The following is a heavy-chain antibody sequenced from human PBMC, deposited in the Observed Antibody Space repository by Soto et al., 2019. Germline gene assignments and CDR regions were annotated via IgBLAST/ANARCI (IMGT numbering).Heavy chain of an antibody. V-gene: IGHV3-23*01. CDR3: AKDLAVAGANYYGMDV. D-gene: IGHD6-13*01. CDR1: GFRFSTYA. CDR2: ITGSGYTT. J-gene: IGHJ6*02. Sequence: PGGSLRLSCAASGFRFSTYAVYWVRQAPGKGLEWVSAITGSGYTTYYADSVKGRFTIYRDNSKNTVYLQMNSLSADDTAVYYCAKDLAVAGANYYGMDVWGQGTTVTVSS.